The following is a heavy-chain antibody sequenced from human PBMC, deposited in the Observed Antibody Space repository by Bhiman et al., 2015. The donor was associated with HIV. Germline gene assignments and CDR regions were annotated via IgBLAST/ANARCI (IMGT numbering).Heavy chain of an antibody. D-gene: IGHD3-22*01. V-gene: IGHV3-11*04. CDR1: GFTLSDYY. CDR3: AREVRPPSRGYYDY. Sequence: QVQLVESGGALVKPGESLRLSCAVSGFTLSDYYISWMRQAPGKGLEWISYNTNSGNTVYYADSVEGRFTMSRDNANNSLYLEMVSLRVEDTAVYYCAREVRPPSRGYYDYWGQGILVTVSS. CDR2: NTNSGNTV. J-gene: IGHJ4*02.